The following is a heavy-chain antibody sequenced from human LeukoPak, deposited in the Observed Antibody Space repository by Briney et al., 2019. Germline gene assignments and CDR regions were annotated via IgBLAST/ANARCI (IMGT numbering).Heavy chain of an antibody. CDR3: ARGGDGIRYFVDMDV. J-gene: IGHJ6*03. Sequence: GASVKVSCKASGYTFTSYGISWVRQAPGQGLEWMGGIIPIFGTANYAQKFQGRVTITADESTSTAYMELSSLRSEDTAVYYCARGGDGIRYFVDMDVWGKGTMVTISS. CDR2: IIPIFGTA. D-gene: IGHD3-9*01. V-gene: IGHV1-69*13. CDR1: GYTFTSYG.